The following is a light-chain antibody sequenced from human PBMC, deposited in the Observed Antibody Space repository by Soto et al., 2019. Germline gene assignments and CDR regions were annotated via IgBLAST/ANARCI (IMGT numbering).Light chain of an antibody. Sequence: EIVLTQSPATLSLSPGERATLSCRASQSVSSYLAWYQQRPGQAPRLLIYDASNRATGIPARFSGSGSGTDLPLTISSLEPEDVAVYYCQQRSDWPLTFGGGTKVEIK. J-gene: IGKJ4*01. CDR3: QQRSDWPLT. CDR2: DAS. V-gene: IGKV3-11*01. CDR1: QSVSSY.